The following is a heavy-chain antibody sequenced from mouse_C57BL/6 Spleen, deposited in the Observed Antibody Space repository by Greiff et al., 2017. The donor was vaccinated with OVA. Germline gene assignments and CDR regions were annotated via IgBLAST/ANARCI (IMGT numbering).Heavy chain of an antibody. CDR3: ARNPLLGTLYFDV. J-gene: IGHJ1*03. CDR1: GYAFSSSW. D-gene: IGHD2-14*01. CDR2: IYPGDGDT. V-gene: IGHV1-82*01. Sequence: QVQLQQSGPELVKPGASVKISCKASGYAFSSSWMNWVKQRPGKGLEWIGRIYPGDGDTNYNGKFKGKATLTADKSSSTAYMQLSSLTSEDSAVYFCARNPLLGTLYFDVWGTGTTVTVSS.